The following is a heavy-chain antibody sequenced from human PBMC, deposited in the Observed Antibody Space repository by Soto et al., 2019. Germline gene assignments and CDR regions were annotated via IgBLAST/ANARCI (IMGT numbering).Heavy chain of an antibody. Sequence: QVQLQESGPGLVKPSQTLSLTCTVSGGSISSGGYYWSWIRQHPGKGLEWIGYIYYSGSTYYNPSLKRRVTISVDTSKIQFSLKLSSVTAADTAVYYCARSRITMVRGVPVSLKWFDPWGQGTLVTVSS. CDR3: ARSRITMVRGVPVSLKWFDP. V-gene: IGHV4-31*03. CDR1: GGSISSGGYY. CDR2: IYYSGST. D-gene: IGHD3-10*01. J-gene: IGHJ5*02.